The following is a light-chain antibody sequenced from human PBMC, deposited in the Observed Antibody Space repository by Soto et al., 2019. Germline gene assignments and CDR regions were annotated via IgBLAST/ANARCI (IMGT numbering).Light chain of an antibody. J-gene: IGLJ2*01. V-gene: IGLV2-14*01. CDR1: SSDVGGYDF. Sequence: QSALTQPASVSGSPGQSITISCTGTSSDVGGYDFVSWYQHHPGKAPKLMIYEVTNRPSGVSNRFSGSKSDNTASLTISGLQAGDEADYYCNSYTSRHTVVFGGGTKLTVL. CDR3: NSYTSRHTVV. CDR2: EVT.